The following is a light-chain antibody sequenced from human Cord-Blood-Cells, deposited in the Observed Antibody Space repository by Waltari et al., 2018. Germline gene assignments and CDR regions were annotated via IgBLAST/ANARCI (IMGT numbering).Light chain of an antibody. CDR3: CSYAGSSTYLV. CDR2: EGS. V-gene: IGLV2-23*01. CDR1: SSDVGSSNL. Sequence: QSALTQPASVSGSPGQSITISCTGTSSDVGSSNLVSWYQQHPGKAPKLMIYEGSKRPSGVSNRFSGSKAGNTASLTISGLQAEDDADYYCCSYAGSSTYLVFGGGTKLTVL. J-gene: IGLJ2*01.